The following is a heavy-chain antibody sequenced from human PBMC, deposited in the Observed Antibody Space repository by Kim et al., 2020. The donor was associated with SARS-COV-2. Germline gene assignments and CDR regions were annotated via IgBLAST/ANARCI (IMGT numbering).Heavy chain of an antibody. J-gene: IGHJ4*02. V-gene: IGHV4-59*01. CDR3: ARAYYGSGSLL. Sequence: TLSLTCTVSGGSISSYYWSWIRQPPGKGLEWIGYIYYSGSTNYNPSLKRRVTISVDTSKNQFSLKLSSVTAADTAVYYCARAYYGSGSLLWGQGTLVTVSS. CDR2: IYYSGST. CDR1: GGSISSYY. D-gene: IGHD3-10*01.